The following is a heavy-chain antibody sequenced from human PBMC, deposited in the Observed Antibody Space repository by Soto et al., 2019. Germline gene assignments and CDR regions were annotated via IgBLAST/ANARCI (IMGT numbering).Heavy chain of an antibody. CDR2: ISAYNGNT. CDR3: AGITYEQLVQGAFDI. J-gene: IGHJ3*02. D-gene: IGHD6-6*01. V-gene: IGHV1-18*04. Sequence: ASVKVSCKASGSTFTSYGISWVRQAPGQGIERMGWISAYNGNTNYARKLQGRVTMTTDTSTSTAYMELRSLISDDTAVYYCAGITYEQLVQGAFDIWLLGTMVTVS. CDR1: GSTFTSYG.